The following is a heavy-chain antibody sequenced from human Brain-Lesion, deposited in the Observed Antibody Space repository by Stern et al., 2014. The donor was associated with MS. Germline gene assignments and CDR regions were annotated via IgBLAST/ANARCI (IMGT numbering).Heavy chain of an antibody. CDR2: IYSSGFT. CDR3: ARHDSVPRPSQLYSARDRGPGYFDY. J-gene: IGHJ4*02. CDR1: GGSISSSTYY. D-gene: IGHD1-26*01. V-gene: IGHV4-39*01. Sequence: VQLEESGPGLVKPSETLSLTCTVSGGSISSSTYYWAWIRQPPGKGLGWIGNIYSSGFTYYNPSLKSRVTISVDMSKNQFSLKLSSVTAADTAIYYCARHDSVPRPSQLYSARDRGPGYFDYCGQVTLVTVSS.